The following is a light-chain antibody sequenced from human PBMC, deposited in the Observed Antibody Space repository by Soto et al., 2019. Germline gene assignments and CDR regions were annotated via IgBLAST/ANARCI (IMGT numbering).Light chain of an antibody. CDR3: QQYGSSPPLT. V-gene: IGKV3-20*01. J-gene: IGKJ5*01. CDR1: QSVSSN. CDR2: DAS. Sequence: EIVVTQSPATLSVSPGERATLSCRASQSVSSNLAWYQQKPGQAPRLLIYDASNRATGIPARFSGSGSGTDFTLTISRLEPEDFAVYYCQQYGSSPPLTFGQGTRLEIK.